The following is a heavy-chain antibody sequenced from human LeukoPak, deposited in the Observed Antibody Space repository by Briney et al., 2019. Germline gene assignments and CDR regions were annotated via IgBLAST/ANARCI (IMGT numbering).Heavy chain of an antibody. V-gene: IGHV4-39*01. D-gene: IGHD2-2*02. CDR3: ARRAGGYCSSTSCYTVDY. CDR2: IYYSGST. J-gene: IGHJ4*02. CDR1: GGSISSSSYY. Sequence: SETLSLTCTVSGGSISSSSYYWGWIRQPPGKGLEWIGSIYYSGSTYYNPSLKSRVTISVDTSKNQFSLKLSSVTAADTAVYYCARRAGGYCSSTSCYTVDYWGQGTLVTVSS.